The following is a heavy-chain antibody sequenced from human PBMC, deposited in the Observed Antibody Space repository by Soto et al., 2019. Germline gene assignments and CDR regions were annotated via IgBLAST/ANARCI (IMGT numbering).Heavy chain of an antibody. CDR3: AREGSSSPEYFDF. CDR1: GGSISSGDYY. V-gene: IGHV4-30-4*01. CDR2: IYYSGST. Sequence: SEPLSLTWTVSGGSISSGDYYWSWIRQPPGKGLEWIGYIYYSGSTYYNPSLKSRVTISVDTSKDQFSLKLSSVTAADTAVYYCAREGSSSPEYFDFWGPGTLVTVSS. D-gene: IGHD2-15*01. J-gene: IGHJ4*02.